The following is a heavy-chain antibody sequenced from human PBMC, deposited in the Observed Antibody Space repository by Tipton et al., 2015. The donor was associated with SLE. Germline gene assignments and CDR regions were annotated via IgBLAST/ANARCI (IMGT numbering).Heavy chain of an antibody. V-gene: IGHV4-39*01. Sequence: WVRQAPGKGLEWIGSIYYSGSTYYNPSLKSRVTISVDTSKNQFSLKLSSVTAADTAVYYCARGGNGFDYWGQGTLVTVSS. J-gene: IGHJ4*02. D-gene: IGHD2-8*01. CDR2: IYYSGST. CDR3: ARGGNGFDY.